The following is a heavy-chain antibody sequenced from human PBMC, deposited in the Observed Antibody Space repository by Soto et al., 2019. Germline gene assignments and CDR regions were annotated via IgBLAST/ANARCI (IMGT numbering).Heavy chain of an antibody. D-gene: IGHD3-9*01. V-gene: IGHV3-23*01. CDR3: ANDGHYDILTGYYSSWFDP. CDR2: ISGSGGST. CDR1: GFTFSSYA. Sequence: GGSLRLSCAASGFTFSSYAMSWVRQAPGKGLEWVSAISGSGGSTYYADSVKGRFTISRDNSKNTLYLQMNSLRAEDTAVYYCANDGHYDILTGYYSSWFDPWGQGTLVTVSS. J-gene: IGHJ5*02.